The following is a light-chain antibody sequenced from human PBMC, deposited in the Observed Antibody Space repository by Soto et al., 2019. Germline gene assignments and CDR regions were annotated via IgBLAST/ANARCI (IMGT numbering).Light chain of an antibody. CDR1: SSDVGAYKY. J-gene: IGLJ3*02. CDR3: TSYAGSNIWV. V-gene: IGLV2-8*01. Sequence: QSALTQPPSASGSPAQSVTISCNGTSSDVGAYKYVSWYQQYPGKAPKLMIYEVSKRPSGVPDRFSGSKSGNTASLTVSGLQAEDEADYYCTSYAGSNIWVFGGGTKLTVL. CDR2: EVS.